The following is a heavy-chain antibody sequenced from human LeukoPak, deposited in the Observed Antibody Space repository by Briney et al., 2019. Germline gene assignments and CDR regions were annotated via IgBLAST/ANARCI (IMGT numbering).Heavy chain of an antibody. CDR1: GFTFSSYS. CDR3: ARACGVLINGTGCFDY. D-gene: IGHD2-8*01. J-gene: IGHJ4*02. V-gene: IGHV3-21*01. CDR2: ISSSSSYI. Sequence: GGSLRLSCAASGFTFSSYSMNWVRQAPGKGLEWVSSISSSSSYIYYADSVKGRFTISRDNAKNSLYLQMNSLRAEDTAVYCCARACGVLINGTGCFDYWGQGTLVTVSS.